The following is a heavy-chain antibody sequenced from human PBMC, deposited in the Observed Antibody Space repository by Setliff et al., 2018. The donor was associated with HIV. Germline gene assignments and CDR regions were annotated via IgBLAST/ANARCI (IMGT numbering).Heavy chain of an antibody. V-gene: IGHV4-34*01. D-gene: IGHD1-20*01. J-gene: IGHJ4*02. CDR3: ARISDLGMTLNQPYFDY. Sequence: PSETLSLTCAVYGGSFSGYSWTWIRQPPGKGLEWIGEIDQSGSTNYNPSLKSRVTTSVDTSKNQFSLHLISVTAADTALYYCARISDLGMTLNQPYFDYWGQGTLVTVSS. CDR2: IDQSGST. CDR1: GGSFSGYS.